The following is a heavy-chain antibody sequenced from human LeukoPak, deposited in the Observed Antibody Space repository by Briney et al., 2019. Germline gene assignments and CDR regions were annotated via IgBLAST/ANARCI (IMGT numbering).Heavy chain of an antibody. V-gene: IGHV3-7*01. J-gene: IGHJ3*02. CDR3: ARLGRSGSYFRGPFDI. Sequence: GGSLRLSCAASGFTFSSYWMSWVRQAPGEGLEWVANIKQDGSEKYYVDSVKGRFTISRDNAKNSLYLQMNSLRAEDTAVYHCARLGRSGSYFRGPFDIWGQGTMVTVSS. D-gene: IGHD1-26*01. CDR1: GFTFSSYW. CDR2: IKQDGSEK.